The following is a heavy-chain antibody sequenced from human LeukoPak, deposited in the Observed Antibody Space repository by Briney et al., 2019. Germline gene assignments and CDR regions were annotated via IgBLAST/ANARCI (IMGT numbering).Heavy chain of an antibody. V-gene: IGHV1-18*01. CDR1: GYTFTSYG. D-gene: IGHD3-9*01. CDR3: ASSKTILTGYYGFDY. CDR2: ISAYNGNT. J-gene: IGHJ4*02. Sequence: ASVKVSCKASGYTFTSYGISWARQAPGQGLEWMGWISAYNGNTNYAQKLQGRVTMTTDTSTSTAYMELRSLRSDDTAVYYCASSKTILTGYYGFDYWGQGTLVTVSS.